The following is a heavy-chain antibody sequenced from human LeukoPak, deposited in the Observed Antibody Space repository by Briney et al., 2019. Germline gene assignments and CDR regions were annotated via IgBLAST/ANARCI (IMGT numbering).Heavy chain of an antibody. V-gene: IGHV3-33*01. CDR2: KWFDGSKK. CDR1: GFTFSSYG. D-gene: IGHD3-22*01. Sequence: GGSLRLSCAASGFTFSSYGMHWVRQAPGKGLEWVAVKWFDGSKKYYADSVKGRFTISRDNSKSTLYLQMNSLRAEDTAVYYCARDWGDYDTIDYWGQGTLVTVSS. J-gene: IGHJ4*02. CDR3: ARDWGDYDTIDY.